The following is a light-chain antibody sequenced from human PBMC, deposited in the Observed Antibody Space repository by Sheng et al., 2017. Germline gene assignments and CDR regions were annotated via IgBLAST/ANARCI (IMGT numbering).Light chain of an antibody. CDR2: DVN. CDR1: SSDVGAYNF. CDR3: QSYDTSLSGSI. Sequence: QSALTQPASVSGSPGQSITISCTGTSSDVGAYNFVSWYQQHPGKAPKFIIYDVNNRPSGVSNRFSGSKSGNTASLTISGLQAEDEADYYCQSYDTSLSGSIFGGGTKLTVL. V-gene: IGLV2-14*01. J-gene: IGLJ2*01.